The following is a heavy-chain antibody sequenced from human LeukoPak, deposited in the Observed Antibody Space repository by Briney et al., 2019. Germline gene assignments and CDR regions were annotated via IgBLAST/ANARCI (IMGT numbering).Heavy chain of an antibody. D-gene: IGHD2-2*02. CDR2: ISGSGSST. CDR1: GFTFSSYA. V-gene: IGHV3-23*01. CDR3: AGYNCSSTTCYTGGFDY. J-gene: IGHJ4*02. Sequence: GGSLRLSCAASGFTFSSYAMSWVRQAPGKGLEWVSAISGSGSSTYYADSVKGRFTISRDNSKNTLYLQMNSLRAEDTAVYYCAGYNCSSTTCYTGGFDYWGQGTLVTVSS.